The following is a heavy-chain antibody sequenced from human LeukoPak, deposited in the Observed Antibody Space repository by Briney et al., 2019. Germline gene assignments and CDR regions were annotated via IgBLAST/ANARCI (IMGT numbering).Heavy chain of an antibody. D-gene: IGHD1-26*01. CDR3: ARALSSGTPDY. CDR1: GYIFTNYY. V-gene: IGHV1-46*01. CDR2: IDPSGGST. J-gene: IGHJ4*02. Sequence: ASVTVSYKASGYIFTNYYIQWVRQAPGQGLAWMGIIDPSGGSTSYAQKFQGRVTMTRDTSTSTVYMEVISLRSEDTAVYYCARALSSGTPDYWGEGTLVTVSS.